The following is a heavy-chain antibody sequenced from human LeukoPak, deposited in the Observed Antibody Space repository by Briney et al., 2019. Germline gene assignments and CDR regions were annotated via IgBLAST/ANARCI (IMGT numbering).Heavy chain of an antibody. V-gene: IGHV3-30*02. J-gene: IGHJ6*03. CDR1: GFTFSSYG. Sequence: TGGSLRLSCAASGFTFSSYGMHWVRQAPGKGLEWVAFIRYDGSNKYYADSVKGRFTISRDNSKNTLYLQMNSLRAEDTAVYYCAKDRAPRGSYYMDVWGKGTTVTVSS. CDR3: AKDRAPRGSYYMDV. CDR2: IRYDGSNK. D-gene: IGHD3-10*01.